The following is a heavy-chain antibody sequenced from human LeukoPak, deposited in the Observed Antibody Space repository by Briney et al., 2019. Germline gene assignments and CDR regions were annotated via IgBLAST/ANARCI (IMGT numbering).Heavy chain of an antibody. Sequence: SVKVSCKASGGTFSSYAISWVRQAPGQGLEWMGGIIPIFGTANYAQKFQGRVTITADESTSTAYMELSSLRSEDTAVYYCASQGREYLSPYNWFDPWGKGTTVTISS. D-gene: IGHD2-2*02. CDR1: GGTFSSYA. J-gene: IGHJ5*01. V-gene: IGHV1-69*13. CDR3: ASQGREYLSPYNWFDP. CDR2: IIPIFGTA.